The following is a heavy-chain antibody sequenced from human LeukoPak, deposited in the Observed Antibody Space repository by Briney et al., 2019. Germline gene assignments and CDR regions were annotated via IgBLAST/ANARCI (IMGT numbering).Heavy chain of an antibody. CDR3: AKDAAGPEY. D-gene: IGHD6-13*01. V-gene: IGHV3-23*01. J-gene: IGHJ4*02. Sequence: GGSLRLSCVVSGLTFRRYSMSWVRQAPGKGLEWVSGISASGGDTWYPDSVKGRFTISRDNSKNTLFLQMNSLRVEDTAIYYGAKDAAGPEYWGQGTRVTVSS. CDR2: ISASGGDT. CDR1: GLTFRRYS.